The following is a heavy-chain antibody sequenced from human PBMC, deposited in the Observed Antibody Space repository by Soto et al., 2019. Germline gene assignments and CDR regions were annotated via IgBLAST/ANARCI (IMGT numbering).Heavy chain of an antibody. CDR3: ARDPNSYGPHSSCWYFDL. Sequence: QVQLVQSGAEVKKPGSSVKVSCKASGGTFSSYAISWVRQAPGQGLEWMGGIIPIFGTANYAQKFQGRVSITADKSTSTVYMGLSSLGSEDTAVYYCARDPNSYGPHSSCWYFDLWGRGTLVTVSS. CDR1: GGTFSSYA. V-gene: IGHV1-69*06. J-gene: IGHJ2*01. CDR2: IIPIFGTA. D-gene: IGHD5-18*01.